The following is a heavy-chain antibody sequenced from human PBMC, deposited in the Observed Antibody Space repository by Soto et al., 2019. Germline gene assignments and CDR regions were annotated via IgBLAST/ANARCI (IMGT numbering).Heavy chain of an antibody. CDR1: GFTFSSYG. V-gene: IGHV3-33*01. J-gene: IGHJ3*02. D-gene: IGHD5-12*01. CDR2: IWYDGSNK. Sequence: PGGSLRLSCAASGFTFSSYGMHWVRQPPGKGLEWVAVIWYDGSNKYYADSVKGRFTISREKSKNTLYLQMNSLRAEDTAVYYCARGMVLSEVATIWAHDAFDIWGQGTMVTVAS. CDR3: ARGMVLSEVATIWAHDAFDI.